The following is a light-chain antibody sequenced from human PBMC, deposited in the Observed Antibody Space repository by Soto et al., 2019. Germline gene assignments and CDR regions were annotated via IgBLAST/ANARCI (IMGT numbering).Light chain of an antibody. CDR3: SSFTTTNTWV. V-gene: IGLV2-14*01. CDR2: EVS. J-gene: IGLJ3*02. CDR1: SSDVGGYNS. Sequence: QSVLTQPASVSGSPGQSIAISCTGTSSDVGGYNSVCWHQQHPGKAPKLIIYEVSNRPSGVSDRFSASKSGNTASLTISGLQADDEADYYCSSFTTTNTWVFGGGTKLTVL.